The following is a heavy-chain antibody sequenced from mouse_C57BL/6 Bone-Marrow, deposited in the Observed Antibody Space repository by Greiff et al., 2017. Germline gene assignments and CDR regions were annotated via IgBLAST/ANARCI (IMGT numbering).Heavy chain of an antibody. J-gene: IGHJ3*01. Sequence: EVQRVESGGGLVQPKGSLKLSCAASGFSFNTYAMNWVRQAPGKGLEWVARIRSKSNNYATYYADSVKDRFTISRDDSESMLYLQMNNLKTEDTAMYYCVRGGLREGPFAYWGQGTLVTVSA. CDR3: VRGGLREGPFAY. V-gene: IGHV10-1*01. CDR2: IRSKSNNYAT. CDR1: GFSFNTYA. D-gene: IGHD2-2*01.